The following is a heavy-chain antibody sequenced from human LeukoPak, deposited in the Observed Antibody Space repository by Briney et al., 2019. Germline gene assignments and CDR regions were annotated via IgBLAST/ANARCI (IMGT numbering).Heavy chain of an antibody. V-gene: IGHV3-15*01. J-gene: IGHJ4*02. D-gene: IGHD5-12*01. CDR3: TADLPPPRGYDYPFDY. CDR2: IKSKTDGETT. CDR1: RFTFANAW. Sequence: GGSLRLSCAASRFTFANAWMSWVRQAPGKGLECVGRIKSKTDGETTDYAAPVKGRFTISRDDSKNMLYLQMNSLKSEDTAVYYCTADLPPPRGYDYPFDYWGQGSLVTVSS.